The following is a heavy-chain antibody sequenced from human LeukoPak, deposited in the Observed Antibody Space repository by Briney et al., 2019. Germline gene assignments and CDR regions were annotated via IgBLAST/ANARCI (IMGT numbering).Heavy chain of an antibody. CDR3: AREKGIAAARDYYYYMDV. CDR2: INPSGGST. V-gene: IGHV1-46*01. J-gene: IGHJ6*03. CDR1: GYTFTTYY. D-gene: IGHD6-13*01. Sequence: ASVKVSCKASGYTFTTYYMHWVRQAPGQGLEWMGIINPSGGSTSYAQKFQGRVTMTRDTSTSTVYMELSSLRSEDTAVYYCAREKGIAAARDYYYYMDVWGKGTTVTVSS.